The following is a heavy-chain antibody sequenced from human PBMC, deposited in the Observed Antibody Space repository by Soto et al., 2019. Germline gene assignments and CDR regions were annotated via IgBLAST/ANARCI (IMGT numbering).Heavy chain of an antibody. Sequence: SVKVSCKASGGTFSSYAISWVRQAPGQGLEWMGGIIPIFGTANYAQKFQGRVTITADESTSTAYMELSSLRSEDTAVYYCARGKWEMATITHWFDPWGQGTLVTVSS. V-gene: IGHV1-69*13. D-gene: IGHD5-12*01. CDR3: ARGKWEMATITHWFDP. J-gene: IGHJ5*02. CDR1: GGTFSSYA. CDR2: IIPIFGTA.